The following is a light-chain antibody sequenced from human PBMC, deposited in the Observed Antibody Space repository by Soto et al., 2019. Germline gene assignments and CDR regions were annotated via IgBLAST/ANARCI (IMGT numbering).Light chain of an antibody. V-gene: IGKV3-11*01. Sequence: EIVLTKSPGHLSSFXSDRVTLSCRASQYINTRLAWYQHRPGQAPRLLIYQTSIRAAGIPARFSASGSGTDFTLTISDVQPEDFALYYCHQRQSWPRTFGQVAKVDIK. CDR2: QTS. CDR3: HQRQSWPRT. CDR1: QYINTR. J-gene: IGKJ1*01.